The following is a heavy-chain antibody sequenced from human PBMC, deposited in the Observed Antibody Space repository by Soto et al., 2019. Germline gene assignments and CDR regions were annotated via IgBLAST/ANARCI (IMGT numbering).Heavy chain of an antibody. J-gene: IGHJ4*02. D-gene: IGHD3-9*01. Sequence: LSETLSLTCTVSGGSISSYYWSWIRQPPGKGLEWIGYIYYSGSTNYNPSLKSRVTISVDTSKNQFSLKLSSVTAADTAVYYCARSLRYFDWLDYWGQGTLVTVSS. CDR3: ARSLRYFDWLDY. V-gene: IGHV4-59*01. CDR1: GGSISSYY. CDR2: IYYSGST.